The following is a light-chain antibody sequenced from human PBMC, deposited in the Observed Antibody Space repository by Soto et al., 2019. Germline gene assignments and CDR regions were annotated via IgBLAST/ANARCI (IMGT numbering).Light chain of an antibody. V-gene: IGLV7-43*01. CDR1: TGAVTSSYY. CDR3: LLYDGGAPV. CDR2: STS. J-gene: IGLJ3*02. Sequence: QAVVTQEPSLTVSPGGTVTLTCASSTGAVTSSYYQNWFQQKPGQAPTALIYSTSNKHSWTPARFSGSLLGGKAALTLSGVQPEDEAEYYCLLYDGGAPVFGGGTKLTVL.